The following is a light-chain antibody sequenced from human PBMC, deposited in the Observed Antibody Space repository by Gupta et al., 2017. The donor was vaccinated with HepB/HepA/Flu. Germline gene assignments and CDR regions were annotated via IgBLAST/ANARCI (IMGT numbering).Light chain of an antibody. V-gene: IGLV1-44*01. CDR1: SSNIGSKT. Sequence: QSVLTQPPSASGTPGQTVTTSCSGSSSNIGSKTVNWYQQVPGTAPKLLIYDNNQRPSGVSDRFSGSKSGTSASLAISGLQSDHEADYYCATWDDSLNEWVFGGGTKLTVL. CDR3: ATWDDSLNEWV. CDR2: DNN. J-gene: IGLJ3*02.